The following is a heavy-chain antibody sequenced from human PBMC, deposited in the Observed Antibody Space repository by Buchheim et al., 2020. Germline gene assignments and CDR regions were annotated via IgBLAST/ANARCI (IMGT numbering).Heavy chain of an antibody. D-gene: IGHD4-17*01. V-gene: IGHV1-69*06. CDR3: ARDVRTVTTGLDYYYYYGMDV. Sequence: QVQLVQSGAAVKKPGSSVKVSCKASGGTFSSYAISWVRQAPGQGLEWMGGIIPIFGTANYAQKFQGRVTITADKSTSTAYMELSSLRSEDTAVYYCARDVRTVTTGLDYYYYYGMDVWGQGTT. CDR2: IIPIFGTA. CDR1: GGTFSSYA. J-gene: IGHJ6*02.